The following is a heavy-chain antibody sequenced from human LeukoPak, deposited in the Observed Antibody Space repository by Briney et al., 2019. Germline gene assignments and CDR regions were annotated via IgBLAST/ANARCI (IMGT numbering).Heavy chain of an antibody. CDR3: ASRYCSSTSCYGDY. D-gene: IGHD2-2*01. CDR2: INHSGST. J-gene: IGHJ4*02. V-gene: IGHV4-34*01. CDR1: GFIFSTYA. Sequence: GSLRLSCAASGFIFSTYAMSWVRQAPGKGLEWIGEINHSGSTNYNPSLKSRVTISVDTSKNQFSLKLSSVTAADTAVYYCASRYCSSTSCYGDYWGQGTLVTVSS.